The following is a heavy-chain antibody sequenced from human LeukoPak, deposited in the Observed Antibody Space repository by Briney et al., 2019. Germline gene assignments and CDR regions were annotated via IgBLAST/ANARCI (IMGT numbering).Heavy chain of an antibody. V-gene: IGHV1-69*04. CDR3: ANTPGESIAARRVEFDP. Sequence: GASVKVSCKASGGTFSSYAISWVRQAPGQGLEWMGRIIPILGIASYAQKFQGRVTITADKSTSTAYMELSSLRSEDTAVYYCANTPGESIAARRVEFDPWGQGTLVTVSS. D-gene: IGHD6-6*01. CDR2: IIPILGIA. J-gene: IGHJ5*02. CDR1: GGTFSSYA.